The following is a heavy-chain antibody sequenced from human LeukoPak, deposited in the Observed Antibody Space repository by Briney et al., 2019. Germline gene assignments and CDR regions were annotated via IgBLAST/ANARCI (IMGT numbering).Heavy chain of an antibody. J-gene: IGHJ5*01. V-gene: IGHV3-30*18. CDR1: GFSFSDYG. CDR2: ISFDGTYK. D-gene: IGHD6-19*01. Sequence: GRSLRLSCAASGFSFSDYGMHWVRQAPGKGLEWVAVISFDGTYKYHADSVKGRFTISRDSFKNTLYLQMNSLITEDTAMYYCAKDGYSSGWFDYWGQGTLVTVSS. CDR3: AKDGYSSGWFDY.